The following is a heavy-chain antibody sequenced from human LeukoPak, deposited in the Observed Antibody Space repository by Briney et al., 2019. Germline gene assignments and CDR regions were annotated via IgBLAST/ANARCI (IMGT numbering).Heavy chain of an antibody. Sequence: GASVKVSCKASGGTFSSYAISWVRQAPGQGLEWMGGIIPIFGTANYAQKLQGRVTMTTDTSTSTAYMELRSLRSDDTAVYYCAREGSYCFDYWGQGTLVTVSS. V-gene: IGHV1-69*05. CDR2: IIPIFGTA. J-gene: IGHJ4*02. CDR3: AREGSYCFDY. D-gene: IGHD3-10*01. CDR1: GGTFSSYA.